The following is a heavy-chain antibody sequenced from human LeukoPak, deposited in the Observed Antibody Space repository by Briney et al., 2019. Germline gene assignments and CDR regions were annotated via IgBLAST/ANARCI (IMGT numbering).Heavy chain of an antibody. CDR2: ISYDGSNK. V-gene: IGHV3-30*04. CDR1: GFTFSSYA. Sequence: GGPLTLSCAASGFTFSSYAMHWVRQAPGKGLEWVADISYDGSNKYYADSVKRRFTISRDNSKNTLYLQMNSLRAEDTAVDYCARDSSGWYAGSFDYWGQGTLVTVSP. J-gene: IGHJ4*02. D-gene: IGHD6-19*01. CDR3: ARDSSGWYAGSFDY.